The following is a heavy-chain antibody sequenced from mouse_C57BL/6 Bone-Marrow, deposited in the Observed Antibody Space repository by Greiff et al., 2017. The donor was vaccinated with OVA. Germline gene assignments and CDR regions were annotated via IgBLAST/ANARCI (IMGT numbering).Heavy chain of an antibody. Sequence: VQLQQPGTELVKPGASVKLSCKASGYTFTSYWMHWVKQRPGQGLEWIGNINPSNGGTNYNEKFKSKATLTVDKSSSTAYMQLSSLTSEDSAVYYCARWAQLRLNAMDYWGQGTSVTVSS. CDR3: ARWAQLRLNAMDY. J-gene: IGHJ4*01. D-gene: IGHD3-1*01. V-gene: IGHV1-53*01. CDR2: INPSNGGT. CDR1: GYTFTSYW.